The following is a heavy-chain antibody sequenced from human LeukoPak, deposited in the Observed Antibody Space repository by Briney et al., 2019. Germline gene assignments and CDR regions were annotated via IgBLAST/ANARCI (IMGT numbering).Heavy chain of an antibody. CDR1: GGSISSYY. Sequence: SETLSLTCTVSGGSISSYYWSWIRQPPGKGLEWIGYIYYSGSTNYNPSLKSRVTISVDTSKNQFSLKLSSVTAADTAVYYCARDRDSSGLFDPWGQGTLVTVSS. CDR3: ARDRDSSGLFDP. CDR2: IYYSGST. D-gene: IGHD6-19*01. V-gene: IGHV4-59*01. J-gene: IGHJ5*02.